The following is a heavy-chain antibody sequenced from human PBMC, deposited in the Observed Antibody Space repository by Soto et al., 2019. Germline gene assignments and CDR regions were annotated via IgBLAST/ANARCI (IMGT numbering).Heavy chain of an antibody. Sequence: PGGSLRLSCSASGFTFSSYAMHWVRQAPGKGLEYVSAISSNGGSTYYADSVKGRFTISRDNSKNTLYLQMSSLRAEDTAVYYCVKLPPGGSYCSSTSCQEVYGMDVWGQGTTVTVSS. J-gene: IGHJ6*02. CDR3: VKLPPGGSYCSSTSCQEVYGMDV. CDR2: ISSNGGST. CDR1: GFTFSSYA. D-gene: IGHD2-2*01. V-gene: IGHV3-64D*06.